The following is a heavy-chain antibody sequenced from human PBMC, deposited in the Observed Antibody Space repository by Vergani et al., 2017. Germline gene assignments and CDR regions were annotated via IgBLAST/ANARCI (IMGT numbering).Heavy chain of an antibody. V-gene: IGHV3-53*01. CDR3: ATREYSSGWYYFDY. Sequence: VQLVESEGGLIQPGGSLRLSCAASGFTVSSNYMSWVRQAPGKGLEWVSVIYSGGSTYYADSVKGRFTISRDNSKNTLYLQMNSLRAEDTAVYYCATREYSSGWYYFDYWGQGTLVTVSS. D-gene: IGHD6-19*01. CDR2: IYSGGST. CDR1: GFTVSSNY. J-gene: IGHJ4*02.